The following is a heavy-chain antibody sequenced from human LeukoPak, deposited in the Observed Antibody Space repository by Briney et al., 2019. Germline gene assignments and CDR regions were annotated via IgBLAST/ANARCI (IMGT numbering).Heavy chain of an antibody. V-gene: IGHV1-2*02. J-gene: IGHJ3*02. CDR2: INPNSGGT. Sequence: GASVKVSCKASGYTFTGYYMHWVRQAPGQGLEWMGWINPNSGGTNYAQKFQGRVTMTRDTSISTAYMELSRLRSDDTAVYYCARDWFDWNDVGDAFDIWGQGTMVTVSS. D-gene: IGHD1-1*01. CDR1: GYTFTGYY. CDR3: ARDWFDWNDVGDAFDI.